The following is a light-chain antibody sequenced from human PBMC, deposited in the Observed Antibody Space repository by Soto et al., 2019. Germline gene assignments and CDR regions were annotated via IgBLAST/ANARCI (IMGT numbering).Light chain of an antibody. V-gene: IGLV2-23*01. J-gene: IGLJ2*01. CDR2: EGS. CDR3: CSYSGSSTTVV. CDR1: SRDVGSYNL. Sequence: QSALTQPASVSGSPGQSITISCTGTSRDVGSYNLVSWYQQHPGKAPKLMIYEGSKRPSGVSNRFSGSKSGNTASLTISGLRAEDEADYYCCSYSGSSTTVVFGGGTKVTVL.